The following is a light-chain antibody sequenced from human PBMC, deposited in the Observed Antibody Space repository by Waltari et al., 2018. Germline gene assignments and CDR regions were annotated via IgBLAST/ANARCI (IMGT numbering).Light chain of an antibody. CDR2: AVR. J-gene: IGLJ2*01. CDR3: ASYTYSSNVV. CDR1: SRDVGRYDY. Sequence: QSALTQPASVSGSSGQSITISCTGSSRDVGRYDYVSWYQQLPGKAPKLLIFAVRVRPSGVSKRFSGSKSGNTASLTISGLQAEDEADYYCASYTYSSNVVFGGGTKVTV. V-gene: IGLV2-14*03.